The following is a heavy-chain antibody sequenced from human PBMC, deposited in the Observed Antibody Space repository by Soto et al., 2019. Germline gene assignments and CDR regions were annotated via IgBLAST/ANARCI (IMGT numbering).Heavy chain of an antibody. CDR3: ARGRDSSGWYYY. CDR1: GGSVSSGSYY. Sequence: QVQLQESGPGLVKPSETLSLTCTVSGGSVSSGSYYWSWIRQPPGKGLEWIGYIYYSGSTNYNPSLKSRVTISVDTSKNQFSLKLSSVTAADTAVYYCARGRDSSGWYYYWGQGTLVTVSS. CDR2: IYYSGST. J-gene: IGHJ4*02. D-gene: IGHD6-19*01. V-gene: IGHV4-61*01.